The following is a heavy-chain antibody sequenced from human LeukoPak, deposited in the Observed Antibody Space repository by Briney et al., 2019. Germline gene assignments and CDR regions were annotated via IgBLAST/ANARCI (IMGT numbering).Heavy chain of an antibody. Sequence: ASVKVSCKASGGTFSSYAISWVRQAPGQGLEWMGWISAYNGNTNYAQKLQGRVTMTTDTSTSTAYMELRSLRSDDTAVYYCARAPPGIVVVPAAMFFDYWGQGTLVTVSS. CDR1: GGTFSSYA. J-gene: IGHJ4*02. CDR2: ISAYNGNT. V-gene: IGHV1-18*01. CDR3: ARAPPGIVVVPAAMFFDY. D-gene: IGHD2-2*01.